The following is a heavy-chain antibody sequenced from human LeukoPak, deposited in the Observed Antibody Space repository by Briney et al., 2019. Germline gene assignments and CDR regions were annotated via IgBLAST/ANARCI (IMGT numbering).Heavy chain of an antibody. J-gene: IGHJ1*01. Sequence: KSSETLSLTCTVSGGSISSYYWNWIRQPPGKGLEWIGYIYYSGSTNYNPSLKSRVTISVDTSKNQFSLKLSSVTAADTAVYYCARGGWYPESFQHWGQGALVTVPS. CDR3: ARGGWYPESFQH. CDR1: GGSISSYY. V-gene: IGHV4-59*01. D-gene: IGHD6-19*01. CDR2: IYYSGST.